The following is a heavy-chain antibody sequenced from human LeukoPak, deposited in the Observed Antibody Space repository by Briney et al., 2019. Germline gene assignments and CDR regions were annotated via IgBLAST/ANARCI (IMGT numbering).Heavy chain of an antibody. CDR2: IKQDGSEK. CDR3: ARDEDGYYY. V-gene: IGHV3-7*01. CDR1: GLTFSRYW. J-gene: IGHJ4*02. Sequence: GGSLRLSCAASGLTFSRYWMSWVRQAPGKGLEWVANIKQDGSEKYYVDSVKGRFTISRDNAKNSLYLQMNSLRAEDTAVYYCARDEDGYYYWGQGTLVTVSS. D-gene: IGHD3-22*01.